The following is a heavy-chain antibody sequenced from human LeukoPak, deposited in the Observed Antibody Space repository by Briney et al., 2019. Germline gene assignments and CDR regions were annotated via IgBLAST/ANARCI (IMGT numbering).Heavy chain of an antibody. CDR1: GFTFSSFA. V-gene: IGHV3-23*01. J-gene: IGHJ3*02. CDR2: ISGSGGST. Sequence: PGGSLRLSCAASGFTFSSFAMNWVRQVPGKGLEWVSAISGSGGSTYYADSVKGRFTISRDNSKNTLYLQMNSLRAEDTAVYYCARDPVAMIVEEGAFDIWGQGTMVTVSS. D-gene: IGHD3-22*01. CDR3: ARDPVAMIVEEGAFDI.